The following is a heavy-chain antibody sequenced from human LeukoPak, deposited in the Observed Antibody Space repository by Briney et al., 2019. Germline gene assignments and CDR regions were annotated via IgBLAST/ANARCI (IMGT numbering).Heavy chain of an antibody. V-gene: IGHV3-49*03. D-gene: IGHD1-1*01. CDR2: IRSKAYGETA. J-gene: IGHJ4*02. CDR3: TRDRGAYNLYDY. Sequence: GGSLRLSCTASGFTFGDYAMSWIRQAPGKGLEWVGFIRSKAYGETADYAASVKGRFTISRDDSKAIAYLQMNSLKTEDKAVYHCTRDRGAYNLYDYWGQGTLVTVSS. CDR1: GFTFGDYA.